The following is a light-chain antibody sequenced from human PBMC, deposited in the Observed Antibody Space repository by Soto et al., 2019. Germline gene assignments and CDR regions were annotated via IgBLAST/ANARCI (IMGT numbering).Light chain of an antibody. J-gene: IGLJ2*01. V-gene: IGLV2-14*01. CDR2: EVT. Sequence: QSVLTQPPSASGSPGQSVTISCTGTSSDVGTCNFVSWYQQHPDKAPKLILYEVTNRPSGVSNRFSGSKSGNTASLTISGLQADDEADYFCSSCTATTTLVFGGGTKVTVL. CDR1: SSDVGTCNF. CDR3: SSCTATTTLV.